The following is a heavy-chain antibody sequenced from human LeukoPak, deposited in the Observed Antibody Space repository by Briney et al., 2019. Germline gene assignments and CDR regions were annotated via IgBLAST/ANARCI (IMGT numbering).Heavy chain of an antibody. J-gene: IGHJ3*02. Sequence: ASVKVSCKASGYTFTGYYMHWVRQAPGQGLEWMGWINPNSGGTNYAQKFQGRVTMTRDTSISTAYMELSRLRSDDTAVYYCARQPGYHDAFDIWGQGTMVTVSS. V-gene: IGHV1-2*02. CDR3: ARQPGYHDAFDI. D-gene: IGHD3-9*01. CDR2: INPNSGGT. CDR1: GYTFTGYY.